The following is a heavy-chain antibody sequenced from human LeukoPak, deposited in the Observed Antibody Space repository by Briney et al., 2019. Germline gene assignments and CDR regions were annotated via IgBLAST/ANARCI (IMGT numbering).Heavy chain of an antibody. D-gene: IGHD3-10*01. Sequence: ASVKVSCKASGYTFTSYAMNWVRQAPGQGLEWMGWINTNTGNPTYAQGFTGRFVFSLDTSVSTAYLQISSLKAEDTAVYYCARSTLLWFGELPASFGYWGQGTLVTVSS. J-gene: IGHJ4*02. CDR3: ARSTLLWFGELPASFGY. CDR2: INTNTGNP. CDR1: GYTFTSYA. V-gene: IGHV7-4-1*02.